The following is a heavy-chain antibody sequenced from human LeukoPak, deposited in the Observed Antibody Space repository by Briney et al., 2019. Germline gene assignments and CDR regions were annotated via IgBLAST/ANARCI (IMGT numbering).Heavy chain of an antibody. CDR1: GFTFSSYS. Sequence: PGGSLRLSCAASGFTFSSYSMNWVRQAPGKGLEWVSSISSSSSYIYYADSVKGRFTISRDNAKNSLYLQMNSLRAEDMAVYYCARLGGSYYGFDYWGQGTLVTVSS. CDR2: ISSSSSYI. CDR3: ARLGGSYYGFDY. D-gene: IGHD1-26*01. V-gene: IGHV3-21*01. J-gene: IGHJ4*02.